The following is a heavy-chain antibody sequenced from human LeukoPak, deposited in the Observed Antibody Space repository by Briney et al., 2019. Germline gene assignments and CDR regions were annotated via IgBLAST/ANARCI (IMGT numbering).Heavy chain of an antibody. CDR1: GFTFNSYG. Sequence: QHGGSRRLSCADSGFTFNSYGMTWVRQAPGRGLEWVSSITSGATDTNHADSVKGRLAISRDNSGNTLYLQMNNLRAEDTAAYYCARSFGDVNWHFDLWGRGTLVTVSS. J-gene: IGHJ2*01. CDR3: ARSFGDVNWHFDL. V-gene: IGHV3-23*01. CDR2: ITSGATDT. D-gene: IGHD4-17*01.